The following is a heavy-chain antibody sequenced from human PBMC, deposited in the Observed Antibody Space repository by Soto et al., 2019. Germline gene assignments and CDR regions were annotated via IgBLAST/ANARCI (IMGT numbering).Heavy chain of an antibody. CDR2: IIPIFGTA. Sequence: ASVKVSCKASGGTFSSYAISWVRQAPGQGLEWMGGIIPIFGTANYAQKFQGRVTITADNSTSTAYMELSSLRSEDTAVYYCAREQDIVVVPAAIRWFDPWGQGTLVTVSS. J-gene: IGHJ5*02. D-gene: IGHD2-2*02. V-gene: IGHV1-69*06. CDR3: AREQDIVVVPAAIRWFDP. CDR1: GGTFSSYA.